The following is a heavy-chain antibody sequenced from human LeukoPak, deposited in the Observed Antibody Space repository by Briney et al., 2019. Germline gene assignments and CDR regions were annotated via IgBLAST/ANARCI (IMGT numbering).Heavy chain of an antibody. CDR3: ARGRDSDY. CDR2: IYYSGST. J-gene: IGHJ4*02. V-gene: IGHV4-30-4*08. D-gene: IGHD3-22*01. Sequence: SSETLSLTCTVSGGSISSGDYYWSWIRQPPGKGLEWIGYIYYSGSTYYNPSLKSRVTISVDTSKNQFSLKLSSVTAADTAMYYCARGRDSDYWGQGTLVTVSS. CDR1: GGSISSGDYY.